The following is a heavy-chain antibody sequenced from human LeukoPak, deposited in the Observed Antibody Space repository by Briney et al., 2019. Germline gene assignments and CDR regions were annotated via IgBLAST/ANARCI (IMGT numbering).Heavy chain of an antibody. CDR1: GYTLTELS. D-gene: IGHD4-17*01. J-gene: IGHJ3*02. CDR3: ATGNYGDSYAFDI. CDR2: FDPEDGET. V-gene: IGHV1-24*01. Sequence: GASVKVSCKVSGYTLTELSMHWVRQAPGKGLEWMGGFDPEDGETIYAQKFQGRVTMTEDASTDTAYMELSSLRSEDTAVYYCATGNYGDSYAFDIWGQGTMVTVSS.